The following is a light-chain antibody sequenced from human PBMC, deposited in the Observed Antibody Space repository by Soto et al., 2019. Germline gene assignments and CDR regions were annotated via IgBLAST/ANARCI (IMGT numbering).Light chain of an antibody. J-gene: IGKJ2*01. Sequence: DIQMTQSPSSLSASVGDRVTITCRASQSISSYLNWYQQKPGKAPKLLIYAASSLQSGVPSRFSCSGSGTDLTLTISSRQPEDFATYYCQQSYSTPPGYTFGQGTKLEIK. V-gene: IGKV1-39*01. CDR3: QQSYSTPPGYT. CDR2: AAS. CDR1: QSISSY.